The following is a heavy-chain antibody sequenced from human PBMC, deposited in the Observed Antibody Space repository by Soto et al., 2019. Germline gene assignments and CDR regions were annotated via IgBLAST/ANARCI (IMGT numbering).Heavy chain of an antibody. D-gene: IGHD1-1*01. Sequence: EVQLLESGGDLVQPGGSLRLSCAASGFTFRTYAMSWVRQAPGKGLEWVSAISGGGDKTYYADSVKGHFTISRHNSKNTMYLHMNSLRAEDTAVYYCAKDRERNPQFYYYCGMDVWGQGTTVTVSS. CDR1: GFTFRTYA. V-gene: IGHV3-23*01. J-gene: IGHJ6*02. CDR2: ISGGGDKT. CDR3: AKDRERNPQFYYYCGMDV.